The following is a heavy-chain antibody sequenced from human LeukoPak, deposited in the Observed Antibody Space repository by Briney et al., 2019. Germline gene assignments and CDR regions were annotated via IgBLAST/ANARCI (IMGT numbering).Heavy chain of an antibody. CDR3: ATRGVAVPRTEFDY. Sequence: GGSLRLSCAASGFTFNNHWMNWVRQAPGKGPEWVANIKEDGSETFYVDSVKGRFTISRDNANNSLYLQMNSLRVEDSAVYYCATRGVAVPRTEFDYWGQGTLVTVSS. CDR2: IKEDGSET. D-gene: IGHD6-19*01. V-gene: IGHV3-7*01. CDR1: GFTFNNHW. J-gene: IGHJ4*02.